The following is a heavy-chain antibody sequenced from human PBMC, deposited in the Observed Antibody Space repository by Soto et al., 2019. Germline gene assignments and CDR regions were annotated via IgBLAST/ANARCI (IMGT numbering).Heavy chain of an antibody. D-gene: IGHD6-19*01. CDR3: AKKTDSSSPWGALDI. Sequence: EVQLLESGGGLVQPGGSLTLSCAASGFTFSSYAMSWVRQAPAQGLQWVSGISGSGGSTYYADSVKGRFTISRDSSKNTLYLQMDSLRVEDTAVYYCAKKTDSSSPWGALDIWGHGTMVSV. CDR1: GFTFSSYA. J-gene: IGHJ3*02. CDR2: ISGSGGST. V-gene: IGHV3-23*01.